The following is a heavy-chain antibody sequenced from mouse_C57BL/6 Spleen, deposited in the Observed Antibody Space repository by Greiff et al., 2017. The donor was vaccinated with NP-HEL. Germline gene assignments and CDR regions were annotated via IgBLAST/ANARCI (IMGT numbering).Heavy chain of an antibody. CDR3: ARDYRYYFDY. Sequence: EVMLVESGGGLVKPGGSLKLSCAASGFTFSDYGMHWVRQAPEKGLEWVAYISSGSSTIYYADTVKGRCTISRDNAKNTLFLQMTSLRSEDTAMYYCARDYRYYFDYWGQGTTLTVSS. V-gene: IGHV5-17*01. J-gene: IGHJ2*01. D-gene: IGHD2-4*01. CDR2: ISSGSSTI. CDR1: GFTFSDYG.